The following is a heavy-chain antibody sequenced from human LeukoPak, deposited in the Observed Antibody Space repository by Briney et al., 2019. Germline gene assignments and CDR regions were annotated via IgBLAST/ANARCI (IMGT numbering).Heavy chain of an antibody. CDR1: GGSFSGYY. J-gene: IGHJ4*02. D-gene: IGHD6-19*01. CDR2: INHSGST. CDR3: ARVAAVAGYFDY. V-gene: IGHV4-34*01. Sequence: SETLSLTCAVYGGSFSGYYWSWIRQPPGKGLEWIGEINHSGSTNYNPSLKSRVTISVDTSKNQFSLKLSSVTAADTAVYYCARVAAVAGYFDYWGQGTLVTVSS.